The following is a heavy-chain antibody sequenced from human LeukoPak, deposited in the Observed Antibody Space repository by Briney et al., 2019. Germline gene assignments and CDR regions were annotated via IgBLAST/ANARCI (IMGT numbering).Heavy chain of an antibody. D-gene: IGHD6-6*01. CDR3: ARDDSSSAGVFGY. V-gene: IGHV1-69*05. CDR2: IIPIFGTA. CDR1: GGTFSSYA. Sequence: SVKVSCKASGGTFSSYAISWVRQAPGQGLEWMGGIIPIFGTANYAQKFQGRVTITTDESTSTAYMELSSLRSEDTAVYYCARDDSSSAGVFGYWGQGTLVTVSS. J-gene: IGHJ4*02.